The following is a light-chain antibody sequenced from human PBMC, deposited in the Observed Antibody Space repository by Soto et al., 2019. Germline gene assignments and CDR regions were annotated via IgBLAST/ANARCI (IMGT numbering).Light chain of an antibody. V-gene: IGLV2-23*02. Sequence: QSALTQPASVSGSPGQSITISCIGTSSDVGSYNLVSWYQQHPGKAPKVLIYEVSERPSGVSNRFSGSKSGNTASLTISGVQAEDEAEYYCCSYAGSRTHVLFGGGTKLTVL. J-gene: IGLJ2*01. CDR3: CSYAGSRTHVL. CDR1: SSDVGSYNL. CDR2: EVS.